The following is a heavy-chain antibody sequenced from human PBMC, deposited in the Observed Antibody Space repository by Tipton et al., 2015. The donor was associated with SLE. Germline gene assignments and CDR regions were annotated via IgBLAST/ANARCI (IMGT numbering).Heavy chain of an antibody. V-gene: IGHV3-74*01. D-gene: IGHD2-15*01. CDR3: ARNIRYCSGGTCYGGDWYFDL. Sequence: SLRLSCAASGFTFSDHYMHWVRQVPGKGRVWVSRFNSDGSITKYADSVKGRFTISRDNAKNSLFLQMNSLRVEDTGVFYCARNIRYCSGGTCYGGDWYFDLWGRGTLVTVSS. CDR2: FNSDGSIT. J-gene: IGHJ2*01. CDR1: GFTFSDHY.